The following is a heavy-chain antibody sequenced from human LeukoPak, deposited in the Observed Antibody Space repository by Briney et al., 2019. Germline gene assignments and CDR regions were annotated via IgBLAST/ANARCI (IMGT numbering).Heavy chain of an antibody. CDR1: GGTFSSYA. V-gene: IGHV1-69*06. D-gene: IGHD2-15*01. CDR3: ARRGYCSGGSCYNYYYYYMDV. Sequence: SVKVSCKASGGTFSSYAISWVRQAPGQGLEWMGGIIPIFGTANYAQKFQGRVTITADKSTSTAYMELSSLRSEDTAVYYCARRGYCSGGSCYNYYYYYMDVWGKGTTVTVSS. CDR2: IIPIFGTA. J-gene: IGHJ6*03.